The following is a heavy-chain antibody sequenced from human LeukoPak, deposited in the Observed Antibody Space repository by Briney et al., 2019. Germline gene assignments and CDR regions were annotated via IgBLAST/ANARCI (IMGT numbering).Heavy chain of an antibody. Sequence: ASVKVSCKASGYTCTCNYMHWVRQAPGQGLGWMGLINPNSGGTNYAQKFQGWVTMTRDTSISTAYTELSRLRSDGTAVYYCARAESVMVVVPAAGLDYWGQGTLVTVSS. CDR2: INPNSGGT. J-gene: IGHJ4*02. D-gene: IGHD2-2*01. V-gene: IGHV1-2*04. CDR3: ARAESVMVVVPAAGLDY. CDR1: GYTCTCNY.